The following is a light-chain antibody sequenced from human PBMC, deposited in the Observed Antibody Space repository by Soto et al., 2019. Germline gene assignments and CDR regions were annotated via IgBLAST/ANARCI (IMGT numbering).Light chain of an antibody. V-gene: IGKV1-5*01. CDR1: QSITTF. Sequence: GDRVTITCRASQSITTFLAWYQQKPGKAPQILIYDASKLEPGVPSRLSGGGSGTEFTLTISSLQPDDFATYYCQQYNSYWTFGQGTKVVIK. J-gene: IGKJ1*01. CDR3: QQYNSYWT. CDR2: DAS.